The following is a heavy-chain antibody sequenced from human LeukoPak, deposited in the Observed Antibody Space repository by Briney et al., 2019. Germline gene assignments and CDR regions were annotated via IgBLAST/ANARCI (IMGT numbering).Heavy chain of an antibody. V-gene: IGHV4-39*01. CDR1: GGSISSSSYY. CDR2: IYYSGST. J-gene: IGHJ5*02. CDR3: ARHPYSSGKVEWFDP. Sequence: SETLSLTCTVSGGSISSSSYYWGWIRQPPGKGLEWIGSIYYSGSTYYNPSLKSRVTISVDTSKNQFSLKLSSVTAADTAVYYCARHPYSSGKVEWFDPWGQGTLVTVSS. D-gene: IGHD6-19*01.